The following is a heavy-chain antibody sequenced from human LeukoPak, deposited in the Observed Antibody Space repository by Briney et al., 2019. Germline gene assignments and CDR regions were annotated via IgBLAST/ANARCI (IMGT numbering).Heavy chain of an antibody. J-gene: IGHJ5*02. V-gene: IGHV4-61*02. CDR1: GGSISSGIYY. CDR2: IYSTGST. CDR3: ARDSYRRYTHVDVRGWFDP. Sequence: PSETLSLTCTVSGGSISSGIYYWSWIRQPAGKGLEWIGRIYSTGSTNYNPSLKSRVTMSVDTSKNQFSLKLSSVTAADTAVYYCARDSYRRYTHVDVRGWFDPWGQGTLVTVSS. D-gene: IGHD3-10*01.